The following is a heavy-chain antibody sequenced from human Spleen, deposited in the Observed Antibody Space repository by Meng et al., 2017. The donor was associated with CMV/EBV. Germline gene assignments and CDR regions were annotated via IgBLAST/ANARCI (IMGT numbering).Heavy chain of an antibody. Sequence: SLPCAVYGGSFSGYYWSWIRQPPGKGLEWIGEINHSGSTNYNPSLKSRVTISVDTSKNQFSLKLSSVTAADTAVYYCARGVGALLDYWGQGTLVTVSS. CDR1: GGSFSGYY. D-gene: IGHD1-26*01. V-gene: IGHV4-34*01. CDR2: INHSGST. CDR3: ARGVGALLDY. J-gene: IGHJ4*02.